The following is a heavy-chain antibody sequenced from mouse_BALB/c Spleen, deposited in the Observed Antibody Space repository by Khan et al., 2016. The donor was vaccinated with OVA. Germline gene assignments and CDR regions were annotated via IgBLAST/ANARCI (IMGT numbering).Heavy chain of an antibody. CDR3: ERRGLRWDFDY. Sequence: QVRLQQSGAELAKPGASVKMSCKASGYTFINYWILWVKQRPGQGLEWIGYINPSTGYTEYNQNFKDKATLTADKSSSTAYMKLGSLTSEDSAVYYCERRGLRWDFDYWGQGTTLTVSS. CDR1: GYTFINYW. J-gene: IGHJ2*01. V-gene: IGHV1-7*01. CDR2: INPSTGYT. D-gene: IGHD1-1*01.